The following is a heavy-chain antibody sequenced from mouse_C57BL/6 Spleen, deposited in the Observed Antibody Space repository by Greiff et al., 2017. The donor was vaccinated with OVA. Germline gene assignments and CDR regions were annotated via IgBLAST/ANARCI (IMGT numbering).Heavy chain of an antibody. V-gene: IGHV5-6*01. CDR1: GFTFSSYG. CDR2: ISSGGSYT. D-gene: IGHD1-1*01. CDR3: ARPGSSPDWYFDV. J-gene: IGHJ1*03. Sequence: EVQGVESGGDLVKPGGSLKLSCAASGFTFSSYGMSWVRQTPDKRLEWVATISSGGSYTYYPDSVKGRFTISRDNAKNTLYLQMSSLKSEDTAMYYCARPGSSPDWYFDVWGTGTTVTVSS.